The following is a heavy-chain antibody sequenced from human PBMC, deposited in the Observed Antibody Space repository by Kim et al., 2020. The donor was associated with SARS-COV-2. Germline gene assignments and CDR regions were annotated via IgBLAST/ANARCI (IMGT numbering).Heavy chain of an antibody. V-gene: IGHV3-13*01. Sequence: GSVEGRFTISRENAKNSLYLQMRSLRDEDTAVYFCAREGKSTTWYNWYFDFWGRGTLVTVSS. CDR3: AREGKSTTWYNWYFDF. J-gene: IGHJ2*01. D-gene: IGHD6-13*01.